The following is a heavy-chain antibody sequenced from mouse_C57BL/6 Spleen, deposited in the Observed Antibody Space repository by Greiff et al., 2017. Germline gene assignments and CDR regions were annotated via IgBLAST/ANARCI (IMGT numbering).Heavy chain of an antibody. V-gene: IGHV1-80*01. CDR1: GYAFSSYW. D-gene: IGHD1-1*01. CDR3: ARGPHYYGSGDDYFDY. CDR2: IYPGDGDT. Sequence: QVQLQQSGAELVKPGASVKISCKASGYAFSSYWMNWVKQRPGQGLEWIGQIYPGDGDTNYNGQFKGKATLTADKSSSTAYMQLSRLTSEDSAVLFCARGPHYYGSGDDYFDYWGQGTTLTVSS. J-gene: IGHJ2*01.